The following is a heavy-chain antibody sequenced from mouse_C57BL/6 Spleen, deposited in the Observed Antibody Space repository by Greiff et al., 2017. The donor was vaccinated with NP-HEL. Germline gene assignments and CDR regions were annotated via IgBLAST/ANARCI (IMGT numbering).Heavy chain of an antibody. CDR3: ARGRAYHYAMDY. D-gene: IGHD2-10*01. J-gene: IGHJ4*01. CDR2: IYPGDGDT. Sequence: QVQLQQSGAELVKPGASVKISCKASGYAFSSYWMNWVKQRPGKGLEWIGQIYPGDGDTNYNGKFKGKATLTADKSSSPAYMQLSSLTSEDSAVYFCARGRAYHYAMDYWGQGTSVTVSS. V-gene: IGHV1-80*01. CDR1: GYAFSSYW.